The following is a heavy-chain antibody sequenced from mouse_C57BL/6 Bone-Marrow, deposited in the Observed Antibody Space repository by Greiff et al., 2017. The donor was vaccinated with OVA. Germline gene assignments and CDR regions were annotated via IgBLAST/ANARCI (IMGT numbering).Heavy chain of an antibody. V-gene: IGHV14-2*01. CDR2: IDPEDGET. CDR1: GFNIKDYY. Sequence: EVQLQQSGAELVKPGASVKLSCTASGFNIKDYYMRGVKQRTEQGLEWIGRIDPEDGETKYAPKCQGKATMTADTSSNTAYLQLSSLASEDTAVYYWAGSNYESYWGQGTTPTVSA. D-gene: IGHD2-4*01. CDR3: AGSNYESY. J-gene: IGHJ2*01.